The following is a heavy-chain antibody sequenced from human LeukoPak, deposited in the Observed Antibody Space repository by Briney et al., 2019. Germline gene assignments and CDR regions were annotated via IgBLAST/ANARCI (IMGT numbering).Heavy chain of an antibody. CDR3: ARDHYYDSSGYYYFLYYFDY. J-gene: IGHJ4*03. CDR2: ISSSSSYI. D-gene: IGHD3-22*01. CDR1: GFTFSSYS. V-gene: IGHV3-21*01. Sequence: GGSLRLSCAASGFTFSSYSMNWVRQAPGKGLEWVSSISSSSSYIYYADSVKGRFTISRDNAKNSLHLQMNSLRAEDTAVYYCARDHYYDSSGYYYFLYYFDYWGQGTTVTVSS.